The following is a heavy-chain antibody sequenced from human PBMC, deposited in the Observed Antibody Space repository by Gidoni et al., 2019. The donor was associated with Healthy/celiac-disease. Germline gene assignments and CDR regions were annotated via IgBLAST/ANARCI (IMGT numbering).Heavy chain of an antibody. CDR3: ARDGIRFLEWLSY. Sequence: EVQLVESGGGLVQPGGSLRLSCAASGSTFSSYWVNWVGQAPGKGLEWVAKIKQDGSEKYYVDVGKGRVTISRENAKNSLYLQMNSLRAEDTAVYYCARDGIRFLEWLSYWGQGTLVTVSS. D-gene: IGHD3-3*01. CDR2: IKQDGSEK. CDR1: GSTFSSYW. J-gene: IGHJ4*02. V-gene: IGHV3-7*01.